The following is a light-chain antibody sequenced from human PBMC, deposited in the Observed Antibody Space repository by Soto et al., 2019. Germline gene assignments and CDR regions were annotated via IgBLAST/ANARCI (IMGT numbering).Light chain of an antibody. CDR1: QNINNY. CDR2: DAS. V-gene: IGKV1-33*01. J-gene: IGKJ5*01. Sequence: DIQMTQSPSSLSASVGDRVTITCQASQNINNYLNWYQQKPGRAPKLLIYDASNLEAGVPSRFRGSGSGTDFTFTISRLQPEDIATYYCQQANSFPITFGQGTRLENK. CDR3: QQANSFPIT.